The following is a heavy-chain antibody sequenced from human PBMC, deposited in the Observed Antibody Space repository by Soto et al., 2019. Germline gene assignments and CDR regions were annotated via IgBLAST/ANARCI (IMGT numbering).Heavy chain of an antibody. CDR1: GFTFSSYS. J-gene: IGHJ3*02. Sequence: GGFLRLSCAASGFTFSSYSMNWVRQAPGKGLEWVSYISSSSSTIYYADSVKGRFTISRDNAKNSLYLQMNSLRAEDTAVYYCARELGNCSSTSCYDLGAFDIWGQGTMVTVSS. V-gene: IGHV3-48*01. CDR2: ISSSSSTI. D-gene: IGHD2-2*01. CDR3: ARELGNCSSTSCYDLGAFDI.